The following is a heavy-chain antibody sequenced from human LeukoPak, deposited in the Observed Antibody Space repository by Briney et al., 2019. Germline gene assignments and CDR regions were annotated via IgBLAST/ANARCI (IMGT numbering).Heavy chain of an antibody. D-gene: IGHD3-10*01. V-gene: IGHV4-59*01. Sequence: PSETLSLTCTVSGGSISSYYRSWIRQPPGKGLEWIGYIYYSGGTNYNPSLKSRVTISVDTSKNQFSLKLSSVTAADTAVYYCARADYYGSRVYFDYWGQGTLVTVSS. CDR1: GGSISSYY. CDR2: IYYSGGT. J-gene: IGHJ4*02. CDR3: ARADYYGSRVYFDY.